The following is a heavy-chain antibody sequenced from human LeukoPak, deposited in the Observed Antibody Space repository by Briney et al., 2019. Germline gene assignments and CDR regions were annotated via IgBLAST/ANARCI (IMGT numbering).Heavy chain of an antibody. J-gene: IGHJ6*02. CDR1: GYSFNSYW. D-gene: IGHD5-18*01. CDR3: ARRYGSGYYGMDV. V-gene: IGHV5-51*01. CDR2: IYPGDSDT. Sequence: GESLKISFKGSGYSFNSYWIGWVRQMPGKGLEWVGIIYPGDSDTRYSPSFQGQVTISADKSISTAYLQWSSLKASDTAMYYCARRYGSGYYGMDVSGQGTTVTVSS.